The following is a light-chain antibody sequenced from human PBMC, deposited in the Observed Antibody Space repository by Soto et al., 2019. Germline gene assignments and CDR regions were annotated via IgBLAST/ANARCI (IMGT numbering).Light chain of an antibody. V-gene: IGKV3-20*01. Sequence: ENVLTHSPGTVSLFPGERATLSCRASQSVSSSSLAWYQQKPGQAPRLLIYGASSRATGIPDRFSGSGSGTDFTLTISRLEPEDFAVYYCHQYGSSRTFGQGTKVDIK. J-gene: IGKJ1*01. CDR2: GAS. CDR3: HQYGSSRT. CDR1: QSVSSSS.